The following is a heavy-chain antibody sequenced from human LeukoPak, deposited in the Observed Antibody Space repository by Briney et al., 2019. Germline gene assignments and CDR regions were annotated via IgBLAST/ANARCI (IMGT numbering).Heavy chain of an antibody. CDR1: GYTFTSYY. D-gene: IGHD1-20*01. CDR3: ARVRGYNWNDGGDDAFDI. J-gene: IGHJ3*02. Sequence: ASVKVSCKASGYTFTSYYMHWVRHAPGQGLEWMGIINPSGGSTSYAQKFQGRVTMTRDTSTSTVYMELSSLRSEDTAVYYCARVRGYNWNDGGDDAFDIWGQGTMVTVSS. V-gene: IGHV1-46*01. CDR2: INPSGGST.